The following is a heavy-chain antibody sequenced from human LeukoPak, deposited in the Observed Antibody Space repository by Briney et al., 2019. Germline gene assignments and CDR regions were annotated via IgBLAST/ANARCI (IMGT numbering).Heavy chain of an antibody. J-gene: IGHJ4*02. Sequence: GGSLRLSCAASGFTFSSYAMHWVRQAPGKGLEWVAVISYDGSNKYYADSVKGRFTISRDNSKNTLYLQMNSLRAEDTAVYYCAKEKDRITIFGVVAGNWGQGTLVTVSS. D-gene: IGHD3-3*01. V-gene: IGHV3-30-3*01. CDR1: GFTFSSYA. CDR2: ISYDGSNK. CDR3: AKEKDRITIFGVVAGN.